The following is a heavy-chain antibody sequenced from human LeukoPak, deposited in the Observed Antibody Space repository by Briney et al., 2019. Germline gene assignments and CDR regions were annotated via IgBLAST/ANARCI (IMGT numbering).Heavy chain of an antibody. CDR1: GDIVSSNSAA. V-gene: IGHV6-1*01. D-gene: IGHD5-12*01. J-gene: IGHJ4*02. CDR2: TYYRSKWYN. CDR3: AREPGGAEYSGYDPFDS. Sequence: SQTLSLTCAISGDIVSSNSAAWNWIRQSPSRGLEWLGMTYYRSKWYNDYAVSVQGRITINLDTSKNQFSLQLRSVTPADTAVYYCAREPGGAEYSGYDPFDSWGQGTLVTVSS.